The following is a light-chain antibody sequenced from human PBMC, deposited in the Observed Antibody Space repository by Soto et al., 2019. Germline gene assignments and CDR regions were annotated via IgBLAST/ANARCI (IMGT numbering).Light chain of an antibody. CDR3: A. Sequence: DIQMTQSPSTLSASVGDRVTITCRASQSISSWLALYHQKPGKAPKLPKLLIYKASRLESGVPSRYSGSGSGTEFTLTISSLQPDDFATYRGAFGPGTKVDIK. J-gene: IGKJ3*01. CDR2: KAS. CDR1: QSISSW. V-gene: IGKV1-5*03.